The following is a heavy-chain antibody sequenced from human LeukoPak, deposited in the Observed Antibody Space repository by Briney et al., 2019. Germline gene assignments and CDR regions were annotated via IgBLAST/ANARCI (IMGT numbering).Heavy chain of an antibody. V-gene: IGHV3-21*04. CDR3: ARESSGWYKGYFDY. D-gene: IGHD6-19*01. J-gene: IGHJ4*02. CDR2: ISSSSSSI. Sequence: GGSLRLSCAASGFTFSNYNMNWVRQAPGKGLEWVSSISSSSSSINYADSLKGRFTISRDNAKNSLYLQMNSLRAEDTAVYYCARESSGWYKGYFDYWGQGTLVTVSS. CDR1: GFTFSNYN.